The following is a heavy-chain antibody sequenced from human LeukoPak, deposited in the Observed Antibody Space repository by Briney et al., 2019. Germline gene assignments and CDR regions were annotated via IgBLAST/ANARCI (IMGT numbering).Heavy chain of an antibody. CDR1: GGTFSSYA. CDR2: IIPIFGTA. V-gene: IGHV1-69*06. Sequence: SVKVSCKASGGTFSSYAISWVRQAPGQGLEWMGGIIPIFGTANYAQKFQGRVTITADKSTSTAYMELSSLRSEDTAVYYCATGDDYDTSGYYHFDYWGQGTLVTVSS. J-gene: IGHJ4*02. D-gene: IGHD3-22*01. CDR3: ATGDDYDTSGYYHFDY.